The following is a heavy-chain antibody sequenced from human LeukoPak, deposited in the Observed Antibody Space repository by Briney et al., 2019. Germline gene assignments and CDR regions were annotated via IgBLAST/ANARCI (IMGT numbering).Heavy chain of an antibody. D-gene: IGHD2-21*01. Sequence: GGSLRLSCAASGFTFSSYAMSWVRQAPGKGLERVSAISGSGDSTYYVDSVKGRFTISRDNSKNTLYLQMNSLRAEDTAVYFCAKDIVVVLDALDVWGKGTTVTVSS. J-gene: IGHJ6*04. CDR3: AKDIVVVLDALDV. CDR2: ISGSGDST. CDR1: GFTFSSYA. V-gene: IGHV3-23*01.